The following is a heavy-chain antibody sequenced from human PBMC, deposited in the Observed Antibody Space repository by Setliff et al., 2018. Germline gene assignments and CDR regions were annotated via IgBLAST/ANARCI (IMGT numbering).Heavy chain of an antibody. J-gene: IGHJ3*02. V-gene: IGHV4-30-4*08. Sequence: SETLSLTCTVSGGSISSGDYYWSWIRQPPGKGLEWIGYIYYSGSTYYNPSLKSRVTISVDTSKNQFSLKLSSVTAADTAVYYCARGRTMVRGVDAFDIWGQGTMVTVSS. CDR3: ARGRTMVRGVDAFDI. D-gene: IGHD3-10*01. CDR2: IYYSGST. CDR1: GGSISSGDYY.